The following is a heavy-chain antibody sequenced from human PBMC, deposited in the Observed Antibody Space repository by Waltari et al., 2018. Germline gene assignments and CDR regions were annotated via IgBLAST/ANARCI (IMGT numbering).Heavy chain of an antibody. J-gene: IGHJ6*03. Sequence: QVQLLQWGAGLLKPSETLSLTCAVYGGSFSGYYCSWRRRLQGTGLEWLGEINHNASPDYNPSLKSRATISIETSKNQFSLKLDSVTAADTGVYYCARGWLQVAPPYYYYMDVWDRGTAVTVSS. CDR3: ARGWLQVAPPYYYYMDV. D-gene: IGHD6-19*01. CDR1: GGSFSGYY. V-gene: IGHV4-34*01. CDR2: INHNASP.